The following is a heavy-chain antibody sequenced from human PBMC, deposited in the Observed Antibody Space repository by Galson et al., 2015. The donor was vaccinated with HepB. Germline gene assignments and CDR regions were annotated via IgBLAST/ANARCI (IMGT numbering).Heavy chain of an antibody. Sequence: TLSLTCSVSGGSISSGSYYWSWMRQPAGKGLEWIGRIYICGGTNYNPSLKSRVTMSVDTSKNQFSLKLTSVTAADTAVYYCARQLDHYYYYMDVWGKGTTVTVSS. V-gene: IGHV4-61*02. J-gene: IGHJ6*03. D-gene: IGHD6-13*01. CDR1: GGSISSGSYY. CDR3: ARQLDHYYYYMDV. CDR2: IYICGGT.